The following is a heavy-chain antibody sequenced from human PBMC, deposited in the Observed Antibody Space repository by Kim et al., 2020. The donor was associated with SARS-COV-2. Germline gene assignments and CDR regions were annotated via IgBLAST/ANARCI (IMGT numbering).Heavy chain of an antibody. CDR3: ARGYTGWTPHANY. Sequence: GGSLRLSCVASGFTFSDHEMIWVRQAPGKGLEWVSYISGSGNIIHYADSMSGRLTVSRENAKNSVDLQMSSLRAEDTATYYCARGYTGWTPHANYWGEGT. D-gene: IGHD2-2*02. CDR2: ISGSGNII. CDR1: GFTFSDHE. J-gene: IGHJ4*02. V-gene: IGHV3-48*03.